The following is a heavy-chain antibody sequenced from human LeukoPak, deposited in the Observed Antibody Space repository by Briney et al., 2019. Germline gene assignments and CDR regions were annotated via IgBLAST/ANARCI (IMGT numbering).Heavy chain of an antibody. D-gene: IGHD1-26*01. J-gene: IGHJ4*02. CDR1: GFTFSSYA. V-gene: IGHV4-34*01. CDR2: INHSGST. Sequence: GSLRLSCAGSGFTFSSYAMSWIRQPPGKGLEWIGEINHSGSTNYNPSLKSRVTISVDTSKNQFSLKLSSVTAADTAVYYCARGFSGSYVFDYWGQGTLVTVSS. CDR3: ARGFSGSYVFDY.